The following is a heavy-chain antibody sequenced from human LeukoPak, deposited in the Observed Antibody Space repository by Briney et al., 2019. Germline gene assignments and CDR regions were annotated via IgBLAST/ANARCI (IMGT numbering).Heavy chain of an antibody. D-gene: IGHD1-26*01. V-gene: IGHV3-23*01. CDR2: ISGSGGNT. Sequence: GGSLRLSCAASGSTFSSYAMSWVRQAPGKGLEWVSSISGSGGNTYYADSVKGRFTISRDNSKNTLYMQTNSLRAEDTAVYYCAKEYGWELLFEVGYWGQGTLVTVSS. CDR3: AKEYGWELLFEVGY. J-gene: IGHJ4*02. CDR1: GSTFSSYA.